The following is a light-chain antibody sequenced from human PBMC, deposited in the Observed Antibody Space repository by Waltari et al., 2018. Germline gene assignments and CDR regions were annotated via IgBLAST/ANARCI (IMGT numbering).Light chain of an antibody. Sequence: DIVMTQSPDSMAVSRGAMATLNCTSSGLVLFSSRNKNHLAWSQQKPGHPPKLLLYWASTRESGVPDRFSGSGSGTDFTLTISSLQAEDVAIYYCQQYYDSPLTFGGGTKVEIK. CDR1: GLVLFSSRNKNH. CDR3: QQYYDSPLT. V-gene: IGKV4-1*01. CDR2: WAS. J-gene: IGKJ4*01.